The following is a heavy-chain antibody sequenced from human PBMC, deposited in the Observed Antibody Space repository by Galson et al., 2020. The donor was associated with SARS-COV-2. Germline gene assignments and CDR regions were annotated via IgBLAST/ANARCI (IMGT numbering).Heavy chain of an antibody. CDR3: ARAVGSGTYYPEWFDP. CDR2: ISRSGSTI. CDR1: GFTFSSYE. Sequence: SCAASGFTFSSYEMNWARQAPGKGLEWVSYISRSGSTIYYADSVKGRFTISRDNAKNSLYLQMNSLRAEDTAVYYCARAVGSGTYYPEWFDPWGQGTLVTVSS. V-gene: IGHV3-48*03. D-gene: IGHD3-10*01. J-gene: IGHJ5*02.